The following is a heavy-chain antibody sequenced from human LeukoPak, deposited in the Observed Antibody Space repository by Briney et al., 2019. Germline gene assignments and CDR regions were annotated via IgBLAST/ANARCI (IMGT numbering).Heavy chain of an antibody. Sequence: GGSLSLSCAASGLSFSIHPMSWVRQARGRGLQWVSAISGGGSSTYYADSVKGRFTISRDNSKNTLYLQMNCLRAEDTAVYYCAKDGCDYYDSSGYYYFDYWGQGTLVTVSS. CDR1: GLSFSIHP. J-gene: IGHJ4*02. CDR2: ISGGGSST. D-gene: IGHD3-22*01. V-gene: IGHV3-23*01. CDR3: AKDGCDYYDSSGYYYFDY.